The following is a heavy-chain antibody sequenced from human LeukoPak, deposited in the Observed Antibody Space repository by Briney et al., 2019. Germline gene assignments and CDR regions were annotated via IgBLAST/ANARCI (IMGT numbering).Heavy chain of an antibody. J-gene: IGHJ3*02. Sequence: GESLKISCEGSGYSFNTYWIGWVRQMPGKGLEWMGIIYPSDSDTRYSPSFQGQVTISADKSIRIAYLQWRSLKASDTAMYYCARLHGYDNNDAFDIWGQGTMVTVSS. V-gene: IGHV5-51*01. CDR1: GYSFNTYW. CDR3: ARLHGYDNNDAFDI. D-gene: IGHD5-24*01. CDR2: IYPSDSDT.